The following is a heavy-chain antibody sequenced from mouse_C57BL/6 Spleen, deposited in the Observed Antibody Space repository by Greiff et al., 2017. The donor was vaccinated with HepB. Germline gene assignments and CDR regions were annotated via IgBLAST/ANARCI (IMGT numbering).Heavy chain of an antibody. Sequence: VQLQQPGAELVRPGTSVKLSCKASGYTFTSYWMHWVKQRPGQGLEWIGVIDPSDSYTNYNQKFKGKATLTVDTPSSTAYMQLSSLTSADSAVYYCARSGDYGYDGPGFAYWGQGTLVTVSA. V-gene: IGHV1-59*01. CDR2: IDPSDSYT. CDR1: GYTFTSYW. J-gene: IGHJ3*01. D-gene: IGHD2-2*01. CDR3: ARSGDYGYDGPGFAY.